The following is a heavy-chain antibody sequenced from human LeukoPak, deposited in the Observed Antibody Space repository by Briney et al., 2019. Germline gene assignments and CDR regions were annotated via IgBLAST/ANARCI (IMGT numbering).Heavy chain of an antibody. Sequence: GGSLRLSCAASGFTFSSYWMSWVRQAPGKGLECVSAIGGSGSDTHYADSVKGRFTISRDNSKNTLYLQMNSLRAEDTAVYYCAKCRTTCYANGFDIWGQGTMLTAYS. J-gene: IGHJ3*02. V-gene: IGHV3-23*01. D-gene: IGHD2-2*01. CDR3: AKCRTTCYANGFDI. CDR1: GFTFSSYW. CDR2: IGGSGSDT.